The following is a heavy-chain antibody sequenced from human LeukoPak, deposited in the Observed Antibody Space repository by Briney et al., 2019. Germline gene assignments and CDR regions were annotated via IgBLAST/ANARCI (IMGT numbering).Heavy chain of an antibody. V-gene: IGHV1-69*04. D-gene: IGHD1-26*01. Sequence: ASVKVSCKASGGTFSSYAISWVRQAPGQGLEWMGRIIPILGIANYAQKFQGRVTITADKSTSTAYMELSSLRSEDTAVYYCATRGARYVSDYWGQGTLVTVSS. J-gene: IGHJ4*02. CDR2: IIPILGIA. CDR3: ATRGARYVSDY. CDR1: GGTFSSYA.